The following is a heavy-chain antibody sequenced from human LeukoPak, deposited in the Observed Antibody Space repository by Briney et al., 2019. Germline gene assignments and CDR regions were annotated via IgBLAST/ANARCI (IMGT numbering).Heavy chain of an antibody. CDR3: ARIDSGSYSGLFDY. CDR1: GYSISSGYY. Sequence: PSETLSLTCALSGYSISSGYYWGWIRQPPGKGLEWIGSIYHSGSTYYNPSLTSRVTISVDTSKNQFSLKLSSVTAADTAVYYCARIDSGSYSGLFDYWGQGTLVTVSS. J-gene: IGHJ4*02. CDR2: IYHSGST. D-gene: IGHD1-26*01. V-gene: IGHV4-38-2*01.